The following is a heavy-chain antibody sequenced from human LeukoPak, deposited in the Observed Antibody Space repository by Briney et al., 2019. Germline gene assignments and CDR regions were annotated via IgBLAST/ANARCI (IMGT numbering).Heavy chain of an antibody. CDR2: IYSKGST. Sequence: PSETLSLTCTVSGGSIDGYYWNWIRQTAGRGLEWIGRIYSKGSTNSNPSLRSRITMSVDTSKSQFSLKVSSVTAADTAVYYCARVSSSSGYYFDYWGQGTLVTVSS. CDR1: GGSIDGYY. D-gene: IGHD6-19*01. V-gene: IGHV4-4*07. J-gene: IGHJ4*02. CDR3: ARVSSSSGYYFDY.